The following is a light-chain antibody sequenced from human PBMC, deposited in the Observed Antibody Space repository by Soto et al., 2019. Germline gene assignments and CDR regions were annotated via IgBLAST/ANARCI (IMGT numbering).Light chain of an antibody. J-gene: IGLJ2*01. CDR1: SSDVGSYNL. CDR3: YSYAGSNTLV. CDR2: EAS. V-gene: IGLV2-23*01. Sequence: QSALTQPASVSGSPGQSITISCTGTSSDVGSYNLVSWYQQHPGKAPKLIIYEASKRPSGVSNRFSASKSGNTASLTISGLQAEDEADDYCYSYAGSNTLVFGGGTKLTVL.